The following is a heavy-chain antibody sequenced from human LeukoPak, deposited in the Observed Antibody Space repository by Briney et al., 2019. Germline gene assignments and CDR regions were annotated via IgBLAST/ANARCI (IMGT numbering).Heavy chain of an antibody. V-gene: IGHV3-33*01. D-gene: IGHD1-26*01. Sequence: GGCLRLSRAASGFTFNSYGLHWVRQAPAKGLEGVALIWYDGSNKYYADSVKGRLNISRDNSKSTLFLQMKRMSAHHTDVNYCAAEPGGGSSPYYFGYWGQGAMVTVSS. J-gene: IGHJ4*02. CDR3: AAEPGGGSSPYYFGY. CDR1: GFTFNSYG. CDR2: IWYDGSNK.